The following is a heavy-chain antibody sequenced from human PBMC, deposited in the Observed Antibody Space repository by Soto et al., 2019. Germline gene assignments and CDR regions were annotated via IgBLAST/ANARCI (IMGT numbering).Heavy chain of an antibody. V-gene: IGHV3-9*01. CDR2: ISWNSGSI. CDR1: GFTFDDYA. D-gene: IGHD2-2*01. CDR3: AKDIEGCPALYGMDV. Sequence: EVQLVESGGGLVQPGRSLRLSCAASGFTFDDYAMHWVRQAPGKGLEWVSGISWNSGSIGYADSVKGRFTISRDNAKNSLYLQMNSLRAEDTAMYYCAKDIEGCPALYGMDVWGQGTTVTVSS. J-gene: IGHJ6*02.